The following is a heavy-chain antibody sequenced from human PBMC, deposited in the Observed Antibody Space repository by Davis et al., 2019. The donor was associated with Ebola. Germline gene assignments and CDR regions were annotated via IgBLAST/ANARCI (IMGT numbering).Heavy chain of an antibody. Sequence: GGSLRLSCSASGFTFSSYAMHWVRQAPGKGLESVSRISTNGGNTYYAESVKGRFTISRDNSKNTPYLQMNSLRAEDTAVYYCTRHVSGDFWYFDLWGRGTLVTVSS. D-gene: IGHD4-17*01. CDR1: GFTFSSYA. V-gene: IGHV3-64*04. CDR2: ISTNGGNT. J-gene: IGHJ2*01. CDR3: TRHVSGDFWYFDL.